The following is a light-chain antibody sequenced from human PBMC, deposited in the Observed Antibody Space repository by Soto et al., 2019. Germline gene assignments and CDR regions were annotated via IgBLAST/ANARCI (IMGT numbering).Light chain of an antibody. CDR3: QHYNSYSEA. J-gene: IGKJ1*01. CDR1: QTISSW. CDR2: KAS. Sequence: DIQMTQSPSTLSGSVGDRVTITCRAIQTISSWLAWYQQKPGKAPKLLIYKASTLKSGVPSRFSGSGSGTEFTLTISSLQPDDFATYYCQHYNSYSEAFGQGTKVDI. V-gene: IGKV1-5*03.